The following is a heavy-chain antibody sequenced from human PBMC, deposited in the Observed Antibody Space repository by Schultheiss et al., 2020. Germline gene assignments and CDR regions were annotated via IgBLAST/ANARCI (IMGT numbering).Heavy chain of an antibody. Sequence: GGSLRLSCAASGFSFANYAMGWVRQAPGKGLEWVSSIGGSGDNAHYADSVKGRFAISRDNSKDTLYLQMNSLRAEDTAVYYCARDSYDYVTRRIVVLDYWGQGTLVTVSS. CDR3: ARDSYDYVTRRIVVLDY. V-gene: IGHV3-23*01. CDR2: IGGSGDNA. J-gene: IGHJ4*02. D-gene: IGHD3-16*01. CDR1: GFSFANYA.